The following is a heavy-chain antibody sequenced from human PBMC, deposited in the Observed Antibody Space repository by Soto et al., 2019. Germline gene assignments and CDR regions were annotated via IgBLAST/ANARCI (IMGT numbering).Heavy chain of an antibody. J-gene: IGHJ4*02. Sequence: ASVKVSCKASGYTFSSYYMHWVRQAPGQGLEWMGIINRSGGSTSDAQKFQGRVTMTRDTSTSTVYMELSSLRSEDTAVYYCARDNCSGGSCYPYFDYWGQGTLVTVSS. V-gene: IGHV1-46*01. CDR1: GYTFSSYY. CDR3: ARDNCSGGSCYPYFDY. D-gene: IGHD2-15*01. CDR2: INRSGGST.